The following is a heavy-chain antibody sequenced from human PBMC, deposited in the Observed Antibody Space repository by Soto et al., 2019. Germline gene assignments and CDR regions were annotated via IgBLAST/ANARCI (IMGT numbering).Heavy chain of an antibody. CDR3: AIGAATKILVLMYDALEI. J-gene: IGHJ3*02. CDR2: IIPVFGAA. D-gene: IGHD5-12*01. V-gene: IGHV1-69*12. Sequence: QVQLVQSGAEVKKPGSSVRVSCKASGATLDTFINYGITWVRQAPGQGLEWMGGIIPVFGAANHAQKFQGRVTISAEESTRTVNMELSSLRSEDTAVYYCAIGAATKILVLMYDALEIWGQGTMVTVSS. CDR1: GATLDTFINYG.